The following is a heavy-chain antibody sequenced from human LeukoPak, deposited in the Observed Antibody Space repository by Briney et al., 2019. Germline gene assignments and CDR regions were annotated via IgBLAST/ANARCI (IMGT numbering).Heavy chain of an antibody. CDR1: GYTFTSYY. CDR2: INPSGGST. D-gene: IGHD3-3*01. Sequence: GASVKVSCKASGYTFTSYYMHWVRQAPGQGLEWMGIINPSGGSTSYAQKFQGRVTMTRDTSTSTVYMELSSLRSDDAAVYYCARDYMEWLLSGRYYYGMDVWGQGTTVTVSS. J-gene: IGHJ6*02. CDR3: ARDYMEWLLSGRYYYGMDV. V-gene: IGHV1-46*01.